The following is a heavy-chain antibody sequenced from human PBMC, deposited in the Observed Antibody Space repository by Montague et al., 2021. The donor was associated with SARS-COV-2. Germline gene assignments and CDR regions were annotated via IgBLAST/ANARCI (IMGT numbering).Heavy chain of an antibody. J-gene: IGHJ5*02. CDR2: VTHRGNT. CDR1: GGSFSGYC. Sequence: SETLSLTCAVYGGSFSGYCWSWIRQPPGKGLEWIGEVTHRGNTNYNLSLKSPVTISVDTSKNQFSLKLSSVTAADTAVYYCARGLPTVQGVIRWFDPWGQGTLVTVSS. CDR3: ARGLPTVQGVIRWFDP. D-gene: IGHD3-10*01. V-gene: IGHV4-34*01.